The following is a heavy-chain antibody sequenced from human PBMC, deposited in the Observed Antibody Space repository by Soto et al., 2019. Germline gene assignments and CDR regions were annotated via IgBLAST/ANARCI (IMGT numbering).Heavy chain of an antibody. J-gene: IGHJ5*02. Sequence: PSETLSLTCTVSGGSVTSYYWSWIRQSPEKGLEWIGYVFYSGITKYNPSLKGRVTISVDTSKNQFSLKLTSVTAADTAMYYCARFGTAAPGMVLWFDPWGQGTLVTVSS. CDR2: VFYSGIT. CDR1: GGSVTSYY. D-gene: IGHD6-13*01. CDR3: ARFGTAAPGMVLWFDP. V-gene: IGHV4-59*02.